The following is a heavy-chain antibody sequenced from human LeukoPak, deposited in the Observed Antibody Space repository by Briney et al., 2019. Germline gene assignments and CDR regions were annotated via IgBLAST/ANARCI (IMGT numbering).Heavy chain of an antibody. V-gene: IGHV3-53*01. D-gene: IGHD5-18*01. Sequence: PGGSLRLSCAASGFTFSSYAMHWVRQAPGKGLEWVSEIYSDGSTYYADSVKGRFTISRDNSKNTLYLQMNSLRAEDTAVYYCARVGYSYGHSWFDPWGQGTLVTVSS. CDR2: IYSDGST. J-gene: IGHJ5*02. CDR3: ARVGYSYGHSWFDP. CDR1: GFTFSSYA.